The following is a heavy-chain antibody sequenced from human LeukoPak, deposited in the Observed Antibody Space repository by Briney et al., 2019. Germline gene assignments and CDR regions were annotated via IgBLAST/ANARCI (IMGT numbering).Heavy chain of an antibody. V-gene: IGHV3-23*01. CDR1: GFAFSTYG. CDR3: ARDPIVPATLRLDAFNV. CDR2: VSGSGGST. D-gene: IGHD1-26*01. J-gene: IGHJ3*01. Sequence: GGSLRLSCAASGFAFSTYGMSWFRQAPGKGLEWVSGVSGSGGSTYYAASVKGRFTISRDNSKNTLDLQMNSLRAEDTAVYYCARDPIVPATLRLDAFNVWGHGTLVTVSS.